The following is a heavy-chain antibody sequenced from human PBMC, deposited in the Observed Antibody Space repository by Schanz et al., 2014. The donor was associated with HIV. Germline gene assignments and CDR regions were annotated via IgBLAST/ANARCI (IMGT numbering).Heavy chain of an antibody. Sequence: QLQLVQSGAGVKKPGASVKVSCKASAYTFTGYSMHWVRQAPGQGLEWIGWINPKSGDTNYAQKFQGRVTMTRDTSLSVVYMELSRLRSDDTAVYYCARSRFQLQWFDSWGQGTLVTVSS. D-gene: IGHD2-2*01. V-gene: IGHV1-2*02. CDR3: ARSRFQLQWFDS. CDR2: INPKSGDT. CDR1: AYTFTGYS. J-gene: IGHJ5*01.